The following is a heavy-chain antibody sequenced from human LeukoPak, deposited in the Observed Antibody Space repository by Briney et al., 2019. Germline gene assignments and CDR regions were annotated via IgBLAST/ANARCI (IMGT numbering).Heavy chain of an antibody. CDR2: IKQDGSEK. D-gene: IGHD6-13*01. J-gene: IGHJ6*03. V-gene: IGHV3-7*01. Sequence: GGSPRLSCAASGFTFSSYWMSWVRQAPGKGLEWVANIKQDGSEKYYVDSVKGRFTISRDNAKNSLYLQMNSLRAEDTAVYYCAREVAAAGTGGDYYYYYMDVWGKGTTVTVSS. CDR1: GFTFSSYW. CDR3: AREVAAAGTGGDYYYYYMDV.